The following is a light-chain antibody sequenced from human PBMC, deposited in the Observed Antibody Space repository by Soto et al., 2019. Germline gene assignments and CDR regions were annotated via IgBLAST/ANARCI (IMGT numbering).Light chain of an antibody. Sequence: IVITQSPATLSVSPGERATLSCRASQSIHIRLAWYQQKPGQAPRLLIYGASTRAAGIPERFRGSGSGTEFTLTITSLQSDDFAVYYCHQYSDWPPWTFGQGTKVDIK. V-gene: IGKV3-15*01. CDR1: QSIHIR. J-gene: IGKJ1*01. CDR3: HQYSDWPPWT. CDR2: GAS.